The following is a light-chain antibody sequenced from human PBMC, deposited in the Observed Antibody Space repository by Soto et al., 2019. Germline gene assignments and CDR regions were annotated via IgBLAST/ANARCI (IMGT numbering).Light chain of an antibody. CDR1: QSVGTW. CDR3: QHYNSYSEA. Sequence: IQMTQSPSTLSASVGGRVTITCRTSQSVGTWVAWYQQKPGKAPKLLIYKASSLESGVPSRFSGSGSGTEFTLTISSLQPDDFATYYCQHYNSYSEAFGQGTKVHI. J-gene: IGKJ1*01. CDR2: KAS. V-gene: IGKV1-5*03.